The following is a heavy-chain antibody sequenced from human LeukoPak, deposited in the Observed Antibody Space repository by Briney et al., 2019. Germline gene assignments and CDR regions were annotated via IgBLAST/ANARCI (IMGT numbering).Heavy chain of an antibody. V-gene: IGHV3-30*02. CDR2: IRSDASNK. CDR3: AKDSRNLPFDY. D-gene: IGHD1-14*01. Sequence: PGGSLRLSCAASGFTFSSYGVHWVRQAPGKGLEWVAIIRSDASNKYYADSVKGRFTISRDNSKNTLYLQMNSLRADDTAVYYCAKDSRNLPFDYWGQGTLVTVSS. J-gene: IGHJ4*02. CDR1: GFTFSSYG.